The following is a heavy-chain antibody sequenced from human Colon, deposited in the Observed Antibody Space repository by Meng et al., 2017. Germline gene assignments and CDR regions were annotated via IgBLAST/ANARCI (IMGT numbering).Heavy chain of an antibody. CDR2: IYSAGST. D-gene: IGHD4/OR15-4a*01. V-gene: IGHV3-66*02. Sequence: EGQLVEAGGGLVQPGGSLRLSCEASEFTFSSSWMTWVRQAPGKGLEWVSVIYSAGSTFYSHSVEGRFTISRDNSKNTVYLQMNSLTAEDTAVYYCAREDYGWNYWGQGTLVTVSS. J-gene: IGHJ4*02. CDR1: EFTFSSSW. CDR3: AREDYGWNY.